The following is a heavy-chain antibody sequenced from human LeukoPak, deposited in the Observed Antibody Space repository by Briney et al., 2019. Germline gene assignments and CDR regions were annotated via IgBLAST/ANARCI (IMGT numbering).Heavy chain of an antibody. J-gene: IGHJ6*02. CDR1: GFTFSSYS. V-gene: IGHV3-21*01. CDR3: ATGGTAGRYYYYYHGMDV. D-gene: IGHD3-16*01. Sequence: GGSLRLSCAASGFTFSSYSMNWVRQAPGKGLEWVSSISSSSSYIYYADSVKGRFTISRDNAKNSLYLQMNSLRAEDTAVYYCATGGTAGRYYYYYHGMDVWGQGTTVTVSS. CDR2: ISSSSSYI.